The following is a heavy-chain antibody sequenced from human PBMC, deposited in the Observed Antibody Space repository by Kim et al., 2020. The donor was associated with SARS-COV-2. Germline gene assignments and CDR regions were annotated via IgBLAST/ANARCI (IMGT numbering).Heavy chain of an antibody. CDR2: INHSGST. CDR3: ASQLELPDYYYGMDV. D-gene: IGHD1-7*01. J-gene: IGHJ6*02. Sequence: SETLSLTCAVYGGSFSGYYWSWIRQPPGKGLEWIGEINHSGSTNYNPSLKSRVTISVDTSKNQFSLKLSSVTAADTAVYYCASQLELPDYYYGMDVWGQG. V-gene: IGHV4-34*01. CDR1: GGSFSGYY.